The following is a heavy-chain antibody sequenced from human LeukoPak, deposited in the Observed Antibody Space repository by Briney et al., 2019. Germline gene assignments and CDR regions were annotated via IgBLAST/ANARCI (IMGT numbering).Heavy chain of an antibody. CDR1: GGTFSIYA. CDR3: ARVEALAAAFDS. J-gene: IGHJ4*02. V-gene: IGHV1-69*06. D-gene: IGHD6-19*01. Sequence: ASVKVSCKASGGTFSIYAISWGRQAPGQGLGWMGGIIPIFGTANYAQKIQGRVTSTADKSTSTAYMELSSLRSEDTALYYCARVEALAAAFDSWGQGTLVTVSS. CDR2: IIPIFGTA.